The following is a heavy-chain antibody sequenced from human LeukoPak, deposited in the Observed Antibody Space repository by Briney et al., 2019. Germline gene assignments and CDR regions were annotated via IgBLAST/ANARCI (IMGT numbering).Heavy chain of an antibody. V-gene: IGHV1-3*01. Sequence: GASVKVSCKASGYTFTSYAMHWVRQAPGQRLEWMGWINAGNGNTKYSQKFQGRVTITRDTSASTAYMERSSLRSEDTAVYYCASPQASGGAFDIWGQGIMVTVSS. CDR3: ASPQASGGAFDI. CDR2: INAGNGNT. CDR1: GYTFTSYA. J-gene: IGHJ3*02. D-gene: IGHD3-10*01.